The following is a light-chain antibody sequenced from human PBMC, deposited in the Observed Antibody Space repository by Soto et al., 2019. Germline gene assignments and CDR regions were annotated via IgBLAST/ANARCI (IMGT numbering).Light chain of an antibody. V-gene: IGKV3-11*01. J-gene: IGKJ2*01. Sequence: EIVLTQSPATLSLSPGERATLSCRASQSVNSNLAWYQQKPGQAPRLLIFDASNRATGIPARFSGSGSGTDFTLTISSLEPEDFEVYYCQQRSNWPPYTFGQGTKLEIK. CDR1: QSVNSN. CDR2: DAS. CDR3: QQRSNWPPYT.